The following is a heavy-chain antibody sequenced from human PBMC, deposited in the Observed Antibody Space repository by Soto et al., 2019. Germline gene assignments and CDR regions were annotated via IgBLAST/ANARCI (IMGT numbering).Heavy chain of an antibody. CDR1: GFTFIKYW. CDR2: INGDGTHR. J-gene: IGHJ4*02. V-gene: IGHV3-74*01. D-gene: IGHD3-16*01. CDR3: ARLGFVGEGDF. Sequence: EVQLVESGGGLVQPGGSLRLSCATSGFTFIKYWIHWVRQAPGEGLVWVSRINGDGTHRDYAESVRGRFSISRDFAQSTVFLQMNSLKDEDTAVYYCARLGFVGEGDFWGQGIQVSVSS.